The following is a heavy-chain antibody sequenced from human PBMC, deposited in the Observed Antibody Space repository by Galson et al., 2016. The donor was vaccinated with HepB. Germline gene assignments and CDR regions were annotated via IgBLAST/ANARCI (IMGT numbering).Heavy chain of an antibody. Sequence: SAKVSCEASGYTFTTYAIHWVRQAPGQGLEWMGWISAGNGYTQYSQRFQGRVTFTTDTSATTAYMELSSLGSEDTAVYYCARGSGEGGYWGQGTLVTVSS. CDR3: ARGSGEGGY. V-gene: IGHV1-3*01. D-gene: IGHD3-16*01. CDR1: GYTFTTYA. J-gene: IGHJ4*02. CDR2: ISAGNGYT.